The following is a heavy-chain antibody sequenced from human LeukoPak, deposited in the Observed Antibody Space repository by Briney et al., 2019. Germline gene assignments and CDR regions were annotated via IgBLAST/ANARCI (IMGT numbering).Heavy chain of an antibody. Sequence: HPGGSLRLSCAASGFTFSSYGMHWVRQAPGKGLEWVAVIWYDGSNKYYADSVKGRFTISRDNSKNTLYLQMNSLRAEDTAVYYCARDPGGYDVPDFDYWGQGTLVTVSS. V-gene: IGHV3-33*01. CDR3: ARDPGGYDVPDFDY. CDR2: IWYDGSNK. J-gene: IGHJ4*02. D-gene: IGHD5-12*01. CDR1: GFTFSSYG.